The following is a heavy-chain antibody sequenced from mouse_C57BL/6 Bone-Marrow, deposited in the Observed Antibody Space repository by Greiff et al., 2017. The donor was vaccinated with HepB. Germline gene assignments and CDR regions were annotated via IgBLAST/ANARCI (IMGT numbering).Heavy chain of an antibody. CDR3: TIYGNYGAY. CDR2: IDPENGDT. J-gene: IGHJ3*01. CDR1: GFNIKDDY. V-gene: IGHV14-4*01. D-gene: IGHD2-1*01. Sequence: EVKLQESGAELVRPGASVKLSCTASGFNIKDDYMHWVKQRPEQGLEWIGWIDPENGDTEYASKFQGKATITADTSSNTAYLQLSSLTSEDTAVYYCTIYGNYGAYWGQGTLVTVSA.